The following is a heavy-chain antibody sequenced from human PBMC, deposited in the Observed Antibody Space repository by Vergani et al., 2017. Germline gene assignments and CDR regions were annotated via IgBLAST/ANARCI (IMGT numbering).Heavy chain of an antibody. CDR3: ARETDKTTADY. CDR1: GFTFSSYS. Sequence: EVQLVESGGGLVKPGGSLRLSCAASGFTFSSYSMNWVRQAPGKGLEWVSSISSSSSYIYYADSVKGRFTISRDNAKNSLYLQMSSLRAEDTAVYYCARETDKTTADYWGQGTLVTVSS. J-gene: IGHJ4*02. D-gene: IGHD4-17*01. CDR2: ISSSSSYI. V-gene: IGHV3-21*01.